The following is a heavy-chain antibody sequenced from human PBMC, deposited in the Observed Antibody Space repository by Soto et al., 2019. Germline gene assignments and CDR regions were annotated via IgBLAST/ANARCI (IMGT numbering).Heavy chain of an antibody. CDR3: DRGRWLQQWEIDDY. D-gene: IGHD5-12*01. CDR1: GFTLSSYG. J-gene: IGHJ4*02. Sequence: QVQLVESGGGVVQPGRSLRLSCAASGFTLSSYGMHWVRQAPGKGLEWVAIIWPDGTNKYYAESVRGRFTISRDNSQNTLYRQMNSLRAEDTAVYFCDRGRWLQQWEIDDYWGQGTLVTVSS. V-gene: IGHV3-33*01. CDR2: IWPDGTNK.